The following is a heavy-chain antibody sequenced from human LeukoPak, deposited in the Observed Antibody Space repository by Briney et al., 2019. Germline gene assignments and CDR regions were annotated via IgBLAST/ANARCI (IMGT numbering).Heavy chain of an antibody. CDR1: GFTFSSYS. CDR3: ARDRVPQYYDSSGYLGP. J-gene: IGHJ5*02. Sequence: PGGSLRLSCAASGFTFSSYSTNWVRQAPGKGLEWVSSISSSCSYIYYADSVKGRFTISRDNAKNSLYLQMNSLRAEDTAVYYCARDRVPQYYDSSGYLGPWGQGTLVTVSS. V-gene: IGHV3-21*01. D-gene: IGHD3-22*01. CDR2: ISSSCSYI.